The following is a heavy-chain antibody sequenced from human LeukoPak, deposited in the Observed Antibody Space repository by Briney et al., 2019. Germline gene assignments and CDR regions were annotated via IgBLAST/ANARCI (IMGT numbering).Heavy chain of an antibody. Sequence: GASVKVSCKASGGTFSSYAISWVRQAPGQGLEWMGRIIPILGIANYAQKFQGRVTITADKSTSTAYMELSSVTAADTAVYYCARVVRLLRLYGMDVWGQGTTVTVSS. D-gene: IGHD2-15*01. CDR2: IIPILGIA. CDR1: GGTFSSYA. CDR3: ARVVRLLRLYGMDV. V-gene: IGHV1-69*04. J-gene: IGHJ6*02.